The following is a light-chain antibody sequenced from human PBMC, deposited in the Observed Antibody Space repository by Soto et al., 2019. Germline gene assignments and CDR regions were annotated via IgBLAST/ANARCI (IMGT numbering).Light chain of an antibody. CDR2: EAT. CDR3: CSYAGRASVI. V-gene: IGLV2-23*01. Sequence: QSALTQPASVSGSPGQSITISCTGTSGDIGNYNLISWYQHHPGKAPKVIIFEATKRPSDISGSFSASKSGNTASLTISGLLAEGEADYNCCSYAGRASVIFGGGTQLTVL. J-gene: IGLJ2*01. CDR1: SGDIGNYNL.